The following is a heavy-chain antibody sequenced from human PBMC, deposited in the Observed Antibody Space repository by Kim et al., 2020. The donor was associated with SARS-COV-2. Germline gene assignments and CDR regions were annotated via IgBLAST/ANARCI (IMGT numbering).Heavy chain of an antibody. CDR2: VYPGDSDI. Sequence: GESLKISCKASGYSFPKFWIAWVRQLPGRGLEWMGMVYPGDSDIQYSPSFQGRVTISADKSTNTAFLQWSSLTPSDTANYYCARRNLYYLDSWGQGTLVTVSS. V-gene: IGHV5-51*03. J-gene: IGHJ4*02. CDR1: GYSFPKFW. CDR3: ARRNLYYLDS.